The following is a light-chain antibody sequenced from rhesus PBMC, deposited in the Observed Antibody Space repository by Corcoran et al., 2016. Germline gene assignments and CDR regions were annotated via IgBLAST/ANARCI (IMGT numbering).Light chain of an antibody. CDR1: QGISNW. CDR2: RAA. V-gene: IGKV1-69*01. J-gene: IGKJ3*01. CDR3: QQHDNSPFT. Sequence: DIQMTQSPSSLSASVGDRVTITCRASQGISNWLAWYQQKQGKAPTLLIYRAANLETGVPTRFSGSGSGTDFTLTISSLQPEDIATYYCQQHDNSPFTFGPGTKLDIK.